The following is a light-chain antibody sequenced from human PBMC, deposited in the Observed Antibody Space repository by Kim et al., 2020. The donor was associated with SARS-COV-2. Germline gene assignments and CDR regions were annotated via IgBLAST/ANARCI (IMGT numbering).Light chain of an antibody. CDR3: QVWDRSTII. CDR2: QDT. J-gene: IGLJ2*01. V-gene: IGLV3-1*01. Sequence: VAPGTTATITCSGDALEQKFVSWYQQRPGQSPVKVIHQDTERPSGIPERFSGSNSVNTATLTISETQPMDEADYYCQVWDRSTIIFGGGTQLTVL. CDR1: ALEQKF.